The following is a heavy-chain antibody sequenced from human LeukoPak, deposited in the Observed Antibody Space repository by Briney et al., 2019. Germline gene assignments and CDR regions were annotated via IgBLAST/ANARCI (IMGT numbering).Heavy chain of an antibody. CDR2: IYHSGST. J-gene: IGHJ5*02. D-gene: IGHD2-2*01. V-gene: IGHV4-4*02. CDR3: ARDYCTSTTCPNWFDP. CDR1: GGSISSSYW. Sequence: SGTLSLTCAVSGGSISSSYWWSWIRQPPGKGLEWIGEIYHSGSTNYNLSLKSRVTISVDKSKNQFSLKLNSVTAADTAVYYCARDYCTSTTCPNWFDPWGQGTLVTVSS.